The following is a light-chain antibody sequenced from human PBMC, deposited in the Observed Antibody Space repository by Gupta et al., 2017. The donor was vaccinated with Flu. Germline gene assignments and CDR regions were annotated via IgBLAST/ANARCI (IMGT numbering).Light chain of an antibody. Sequence: QSALPQPASVSGSPGQSITLSCTGTSSDIGGSTYVSWYQQYPVKVTKLMVYDVSNRPSGVSDRFSGSKSGNTASLTISGLQAEDEADYYCTSYRSSSRLVFGTGTKVTVL. CDR3: TSYRSSSRLV. V-gene: IGLV2-14*01. CDR2: DVS. CDR1: SSDIGGSTY. J-gene: IGLJ1*01.